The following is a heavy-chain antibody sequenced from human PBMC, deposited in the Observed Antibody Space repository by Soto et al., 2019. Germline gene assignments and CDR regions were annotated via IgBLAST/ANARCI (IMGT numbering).Heavy chain of an antibody. D-gene: IGHD1-1*01. CDR2: ISYDGSNK. J-gene: IGHJ3*02. CDR3: ARANGDAFDI. Sequence: GGSLRLSCAASGFTFSSYAMHWVRQAPGKGLEWVAVISYDGSNKYYADSVKGRFTISRDNSKNTLYLQMNSLRAEDTDVYYCARANGDAFDIWGQGTMVTVSS. CDR1: GFTFSSYA. V-gene: IGHV3-30-3*01.